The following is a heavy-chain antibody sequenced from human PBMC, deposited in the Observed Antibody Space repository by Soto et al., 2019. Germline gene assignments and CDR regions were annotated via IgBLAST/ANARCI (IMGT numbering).Heavy chain of an antibody. J-gene: IGHJ4*02. CDR3: AIPPMVTRSFDY. CDR1: GYTFTGYY. CDR2: INPNSGGT. Sequence: GASVKVSCKASGYTFTGYYMHWVRQAPGQGLGWMGWINPNSGGTNYAQKFQGRVTMTRDTSISTAYMELSRLRSDDTAVYYCAIPPMVTRSFDYWGQGTLVTVSS. V-gene: IGHV1-2*02. D-gene: IGHD5-18*01.